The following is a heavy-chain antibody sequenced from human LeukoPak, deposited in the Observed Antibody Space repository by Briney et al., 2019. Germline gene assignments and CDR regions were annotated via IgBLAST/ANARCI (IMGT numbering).Heavy chain of an antibody. Sequence: SETLSLTCTVSGDSNTNYYVSWIRQSPGKGLEWIGYIYYSGSTNYNPSLKSRVVISVDTSKNQFSLKLSSVTAADTALYYCAREVVHDSSGYYRRVDYWGQGILVTVSS. CDR2: IYYSGST. J-gene: IGHJ4*02. CDR3: AREVVHDSSGYYRRVDY. D-gene: IGHD3-22*01. V-gene: IGHV4-59*01. CDR1: GDSNTNYY.